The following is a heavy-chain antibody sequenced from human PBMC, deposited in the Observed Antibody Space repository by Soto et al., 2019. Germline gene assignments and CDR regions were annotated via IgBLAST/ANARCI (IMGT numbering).Heavy chain of an antibody. CDR3: ARPMVRGVIISGAFDI. D-gene: IGHD3-10*01. CDR1: GGSISSYY. CDR2: IYYSGST. J-gene: IGHJ3*02. Sequence: PSETLSLTCTVSGGSISSYYWSWILQPPGKGLEWIGYIYYSGSTNYNPSLKSRVTISVDTSKNQFSLKLSSVTAADTAVYYCARPMVRGVIISGAFDIWGQGTMVTVSS. V-gene: IGHV4-59*08.